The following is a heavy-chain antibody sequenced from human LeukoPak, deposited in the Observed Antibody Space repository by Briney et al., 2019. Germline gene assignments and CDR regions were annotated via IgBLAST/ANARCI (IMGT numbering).Heavy chain of an antibody. V-gene: IGHV3-48*03. CDR2: ISNSGNTI. D-gene: IGHD3-10*01. CDR1: GFTFSSYE. Sequence: GGSLRLSCAASGFTFSSYEMNWVRQAPGKGLEWVSYISNSGNTIYYADSVKGRFTISRDNAKNSLYLQMNSLRAEDTAVYYCARRSRGTGSRYYFDYWGQGTLVTVSS. CDR3: ARRSRGTGSRYYFDY. J-gene: IGHJ4*02.